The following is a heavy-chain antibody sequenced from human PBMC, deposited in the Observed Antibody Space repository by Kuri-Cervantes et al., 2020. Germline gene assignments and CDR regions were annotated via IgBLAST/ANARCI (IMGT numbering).Heavy chain of an antibody. Sequence: GSLRLSCIVSGGSISSSSYYWGWIRQPPGKGLEWIGTIYYSGNTYYNPSLKSRVSVSIDTSKNQFSLKLTSVTAADTAVYYCATVPGTSLGFYYMDVWGQGTTVTVSS. CDR1: GGSISSSSYY. CDR3: ATVPGTSLGFYYMDV. V-gene: IGHV4-39*07. D-gene: IGHD1/OR15-1a*01. CDR2: IYYSGNT. J-gene: IGHJ6*03.